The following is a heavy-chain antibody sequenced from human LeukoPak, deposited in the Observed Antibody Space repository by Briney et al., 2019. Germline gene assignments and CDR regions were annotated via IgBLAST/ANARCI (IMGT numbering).Heavy chain of an antibody. CDR3: ARQDALDSSGDY. CDR1: GYSFTSYW. Sequence: PGESLKISCKGSGYSFTSYWIGWVRQMPEKDLEWMGIIYAGDSDTRYSPSFQGQVTISADKSISTAYLQWSSLKASDTAMYYCARQDALDSSGDYWGQGTLVTVSS. V-gene: IGHV5-51*01. D-gene: IGHD3-22*01. J-gene: IGHJ4*02. CDR2: IYAGDSDT.